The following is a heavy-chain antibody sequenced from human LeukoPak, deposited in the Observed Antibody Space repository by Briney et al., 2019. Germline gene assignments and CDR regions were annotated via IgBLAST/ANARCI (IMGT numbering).Heavy chain of an antibody. CDR3: AELGITMIGGV. J-gene: IGHJ6*04. V-gene: IGHV3-72*01. Sequence: GGSLRLSCAASGFTFSDHYMDWVRQAPGKGLEWVGRTRNKANSYTTEYAASVKGRFTISRDDSKKSLYLQMNSLRAEDTAVYYCAELGITMIGGVWGKGTTVTISS. CDR2: TRNKANSYTT. D-gene: IGHD3-10*02. CDR1: GFTFSDHY.